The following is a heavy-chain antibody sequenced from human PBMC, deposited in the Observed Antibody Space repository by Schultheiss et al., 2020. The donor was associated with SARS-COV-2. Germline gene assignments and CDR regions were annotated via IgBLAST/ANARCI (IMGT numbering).Heavy chain of an antibody. Sequence: ASVKVSCKASGYTFIGYYMHWVRQATGQGLEWMGWMNPNSGGTNYAQKFQGRVTMTTDTSTSTAYMELRSLRSDDTAVYYCARVRSSGWYLSGEDYWGQGTLVTVSS. CDR1: GYTFIGYY. CDR3: ARVRSSGWYLSGEDY. V-gene: IGHV1-2*02. CDR2: MNPNSGGT. D-gene: IGHD6-19*01. J-gene: IGHJ4*02.